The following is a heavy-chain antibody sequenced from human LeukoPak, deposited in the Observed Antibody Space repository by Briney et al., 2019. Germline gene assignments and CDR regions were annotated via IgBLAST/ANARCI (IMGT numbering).Heavy chain of an antibody. Sequence: QTGGSLRLSCAASGFTFSSYGMSWVRQAPGKGLEWVSAISGSGGSTYYADSVKGRFTISRDNAKNSLYLQMNSLRAEDTAVYYCARDLGGYSYGLLVYWGQGTLVTVSS. CDR1: GFTFSSYG. CDR2: ISGSGGST. CDR3: ARDLGGYSYGLLVY. J-gene: IGHJ4*02. D-gene: IGHD5-18*01. V-gene: IGHV3-23*01.